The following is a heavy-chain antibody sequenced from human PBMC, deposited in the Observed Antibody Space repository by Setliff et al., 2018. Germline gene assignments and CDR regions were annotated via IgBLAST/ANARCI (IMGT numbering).Heavy chain of an antibody. CDR2: IYPGDSDT. J-gene: IGHJ1*01. V-gene: IGHV5-51*01. Sequence: PGESLKISCKGSGYSFTTYWIGWVRQMPGKGLEWMGIIYPGDSDTRYSPSFQGQVTISADKSISTAYLQLSSLKASDTAIYYCARLAVTAEYFQHWGHGTLVTVSS. CDR3: ARLAVTAEYFQH. D-gene: IGHD2-21*02. CDR1: GYSFTTYW.